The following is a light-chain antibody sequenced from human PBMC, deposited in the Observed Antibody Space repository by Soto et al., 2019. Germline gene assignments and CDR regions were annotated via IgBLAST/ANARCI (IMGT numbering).Light chain of an antibody. V-gene: IGKV1-39*01. J-gene: IGKJ4*01. CDR3: QQSYSTPLT. CDR1: QSISSY. CDR2: AAS. Sequence: DIQMTQSPSSLSASVGDRVTITCRASQSISSYLNWYQQKPGKAPKLLIYAASSLQSGVPSRFSGSGFGTDVTLTISSLQPEEFATDDCQQSYSTPLTRGGGTKVEIK.